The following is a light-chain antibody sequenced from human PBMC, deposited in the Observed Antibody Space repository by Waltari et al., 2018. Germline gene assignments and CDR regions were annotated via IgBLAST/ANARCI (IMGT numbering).Light chain of an antibody. CDR1: RSDVGAYNS. Sequence: QSALTQPPSASGSPGQSVTISCPGPRSDVGAYNSFSWYRPHPGKAPKLMIYEVPKRPSGVPDRFSGSKSGNTASLTVSGLQTEDEADYYCTSDGGSSNFYVFGTGTKVTVL. V-gene: IGLV2-8*01. J-gene: IGLJ1*01. CDR3: TSDGGSSNFYV. CDR2: EVP.